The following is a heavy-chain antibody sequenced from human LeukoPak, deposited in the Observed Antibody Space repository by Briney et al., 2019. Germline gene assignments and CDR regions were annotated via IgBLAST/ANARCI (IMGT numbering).Heavy chain of an antibody. D-gene: IGHD3-16*02. Sequence: PSETLSLTCTVSGGSVSSGSYYWSWIRQPPGKGLEWIGYIYYSGSTNYNPSLKSRVTISVDTSKNQFSLKLSSVTAADTAVYYCAREGMITFGGFIVMGGGYFDYWGQGTLVTVSS. V-gene: IGHV4-61*01. CDR3: AREGMITFGGFIVMGGGYFDY. J-gene: IGHJ4*02. CDR2: IYYSGST. CDR1: GGSVSSGSYY.